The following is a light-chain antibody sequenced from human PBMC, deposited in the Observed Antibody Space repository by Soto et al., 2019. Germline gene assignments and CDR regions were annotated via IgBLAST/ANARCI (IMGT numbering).Light chain of an antibody. CDR2: INN. V-gene: IGLV1-40*01. CDR3: QSYDNSLSGSYV. CDR1: TSNIGAGFD. J-gene: IGLJ1*01. Sequence: QSVLTQPPSVSGAPGQRVTISWTGSTSNIGAGFDVHWYQHLPGAAPKLLIYINNNRPSGVPDRFSGSKSGTSASLAITGLQAEDEADYYCQSYDNSLSGSYVFGTGTKVTVL.